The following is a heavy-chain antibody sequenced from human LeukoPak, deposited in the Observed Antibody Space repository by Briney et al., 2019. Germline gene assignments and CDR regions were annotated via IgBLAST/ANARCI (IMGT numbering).Heavy chain of an antibody. V-gene: IGHV4-34*01. J-gene: IGHJ4*02. D-gene: IGHD3-22*01. CDR2: INHSGST. CDR1: GGSFSGYY. CDR3: ARRVRSSGYYYVPYYFDY. Sequence: SETLSLTCAVYGGSFSGYYWSWIRQPPGKGLEWIGEINHSGSTNYNPSLKSRVTISVDTSKNQFSLKLSSVTAADTAVYYCARRVRSSGYYYVPYYFDYWGQGTLVTVSS.